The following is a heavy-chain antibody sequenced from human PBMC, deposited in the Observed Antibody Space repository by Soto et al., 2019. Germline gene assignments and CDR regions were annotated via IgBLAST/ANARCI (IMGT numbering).Heavy chain of an antibody. J-gene: IGHJ6*02. CDR1: GGSISSSNW. CDR2: IYHSGST. CDR3: ARTLGYCSSTSCSEQSYGMDV. V-gene: IGHV4-4*02. Sequence: SETLSLTCAASGGSISSSNWWSWVRQPPGKGLEWIGEIYHSGSTNYNPSPKSRVTISVDKSKNQFSLKLSPVTAADTAVYYCARTLGYCSSTSCSEQSYGMDVWGQGTTVTVSS. D-gene: IGHD2-2*01.